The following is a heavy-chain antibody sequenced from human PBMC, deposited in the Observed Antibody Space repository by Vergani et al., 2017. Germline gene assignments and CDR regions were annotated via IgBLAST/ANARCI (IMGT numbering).Heavy chain of an antibody. Sequence: QVQLVQSGSELKKPGASLKVSCKASGYTFTSYSINWVRQAPGQGLEWMGWINTNTGATYAPGFTGRFVFSLDTSVSTAYLQISSLKAEDTAVYYCARGYEIAADYYYGMDVWGQGTTVTVSS. J-gene: IGHJ6*02. CDR2: INTNTGA. CDR3: ARGYEIAADYYYGMDV. CDR1: GYTFTSYS. V-gene: IGHV7-4-1*02. D-gene: IGHD6-13*01.